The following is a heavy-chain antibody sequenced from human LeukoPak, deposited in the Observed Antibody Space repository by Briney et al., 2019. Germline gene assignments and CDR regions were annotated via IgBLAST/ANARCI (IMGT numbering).Heavy chain of an antibody. Sequence: GASVKVSCKASGYTFTSYAMHWVRQAPGQRLEWMGWINAGNGNTKYSQKFQGRVTITRDTSASTAYMELSSLRSEDTAVYYCARGDYYDSSGHQLFDYWGQGTLVTVSS. CDR2: INAGNGNT. CDR3: ARGDYYDSSGHQLFDY. V-gene: IGHV1-3*01. CDR1: GYTFTSYA. D-gene: IGHD3-22*01. J-gene: IGHJ4*02.